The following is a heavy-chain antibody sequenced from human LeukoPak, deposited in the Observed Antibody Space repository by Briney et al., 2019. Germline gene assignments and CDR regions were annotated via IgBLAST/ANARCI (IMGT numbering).Heavy chain of an antibody. CDR1: GRSISSYY. CDR3: ASVRVRGVIIGG. D-gene: IGHD3-10*01. J-gene: IGHJ4*02. Sequence: PSETLSLTCTVSGRSISSYYWSWIRQPPGKGLEWIGYIYYSGSTNYNPSLKSRVTISVDTSKNQFSLKLSSVTAADTAVYYCASVRVRGVIIGGWGQGTLVTVSS. V-gene: IGHV4-59*01. CDR2: IYYSGST.